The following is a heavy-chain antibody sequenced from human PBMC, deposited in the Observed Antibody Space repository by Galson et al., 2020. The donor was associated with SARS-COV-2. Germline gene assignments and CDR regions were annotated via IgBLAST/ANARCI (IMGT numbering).Heavy chain of an antibody. J-gene: IGHJ6*02. D-gene: IGHD2-8*01. V-gene: IGHV3-21*01. CDR2: ISSSSSYK. Sequence: GGSLRLSCAASGFSFSSYYMSWVRQAPGKGLEWVSSISSSSSYKYYADSVKGRFTVSRDNAKRSLFLQLNSLRVEDTAVYYCARDMHCPSGVCGFYGLDVWGQGTTVTVSS. CDR3: ARDMHCPSGVCGFYGLDV. CDR1: GFSFSSYY.